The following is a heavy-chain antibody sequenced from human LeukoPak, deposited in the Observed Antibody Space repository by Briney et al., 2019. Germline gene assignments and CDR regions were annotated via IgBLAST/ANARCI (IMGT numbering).Heavy chain of an antibody. Sequence: PGGSLRLSCAASGFTFSSYEMNWVRQAPGKGLEWVSYISSSGSTIYYADSVKGRFTISRDNAKNSLYLQMNSLRAEDTAIYYCARVINFYYYMDVWGKGTTGTISS. CDR3: ARVINFYYYMDV. CDR1: GFTFSSYE. J-gene: IGHJ6*03. D-gene: IGHD2/OR15-2a*01. V-gene: IGHV3-48*03. CDR2: ISSSGSTI.